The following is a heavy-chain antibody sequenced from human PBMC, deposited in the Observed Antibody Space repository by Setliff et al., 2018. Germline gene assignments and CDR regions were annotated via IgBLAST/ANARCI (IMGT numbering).Heavy chain of an antibody. D-gene: IGHD2-21*01. CDR1: GFTFSSCG. J-gene: IGHJ6*02. Sequence: GGSLRLSCAASGFTFSSCGMHWVRQVPGKGLVWVARINGDGSVANYADAVKGRFTISRDNAKNTLSLQMNTLKAEDTAVYYCTRDIVVFTDIDYYYSGMDVWGQGTAVTVSS. V-gene: IGHV3-74*01. CDR2: INGDGSVA. CDR3: TRDIVVFTDIDYYYSGMDV.